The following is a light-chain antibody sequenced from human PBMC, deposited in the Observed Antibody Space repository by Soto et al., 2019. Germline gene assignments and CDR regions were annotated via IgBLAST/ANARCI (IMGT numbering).Light chain of an antibody. CDR3: TQYNRYLYT. Sequence: DIRMTRSPSSLSASLGDRVTITCRASQSISSFLNWYQQKSGKAPKLLIYNGSTLQSGVPSRFSGSGSGKEYSLTISSLQPDDFATHYCTQYNRYLYTTGQGTQVEIX. CDR2: NGS. CDR1: QSISSF. V-gene: IGKV1-39*01. J-gene: IGKJ2*01.